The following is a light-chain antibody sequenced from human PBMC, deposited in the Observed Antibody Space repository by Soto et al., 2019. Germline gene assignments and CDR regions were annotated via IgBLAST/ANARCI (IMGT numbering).Light chain of an antibody. CDR2: GNS. V-gene: IGLV1-40*01. J-gene: IGLJ1*01. CDR1: SSNIGAGYD. Sequence: QSVLTQPPSVSGAPGQRVNISCTGSSSNIGAGYDVHWYQQLPGTAPKLLIYGNSNRPSGVPDRFSGSKSGTSASLAITGLQAEDDADYYCQSYDSSLSGFYVFGTGTKVTVL. CDR3: QSYDSSLSGFYV.